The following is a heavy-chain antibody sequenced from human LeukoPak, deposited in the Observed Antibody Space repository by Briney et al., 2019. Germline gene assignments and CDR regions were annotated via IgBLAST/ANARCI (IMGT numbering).Heavy chain of an antibody. CDR1: GFTFSSYG. Sequence: PGRSLRLPCAASGFTFSSYGMHWVRQAPGKGLEWVAVISYDGSNKYYADSVKGRFTISRDNSKNTLYLQMNSLRAEDTAVYYCAKDQYSSGWYSDYWGQGTLVTVSS. V-gene: IGHV3-30*18. CDR3: AKDQYSSGWYSDY. CDR2: ISYDGSNK. D-gene: IGHD6-19*01. J-gene: IGHJ4*02.